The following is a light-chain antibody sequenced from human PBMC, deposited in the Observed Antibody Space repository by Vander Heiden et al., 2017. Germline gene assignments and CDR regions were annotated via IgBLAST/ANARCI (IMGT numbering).Light chain of an antibody. CDR1: MSIDPC. CDR3: QYSRSSWT. Sequence: IPMTPSPSSLSASVGDSITFTCRHSMSIDPCLAWYQQRPGQAPPLLIYAASSLESGVPSRCSGGGYGTEFTLTSDSLQADDVARYYCQYSRSSWTFGPGTGVEVK. CDR2: AAS. J-gene: IGKJ1*01. V-gene: IGKV1-5*01.